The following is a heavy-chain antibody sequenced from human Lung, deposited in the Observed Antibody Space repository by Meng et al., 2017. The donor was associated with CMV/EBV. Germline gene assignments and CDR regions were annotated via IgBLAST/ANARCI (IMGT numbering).Heavy chain of an antibody. J-gene: IGHJ6*02. CDR3: ARVTIFGAYGMDV. V-gene: IGHV1-69*05. CDR2: IIPIFGTA. CDR1: GDTFSSYA. D-gene: IGHD3-3*01. Sequence: SXXVSXKASGDTFSSYAISWVRQAPGQGLEWMGGIIPIFGTANYAQKFQGRVTITTDESTSTAYMELSSLRSEDTAVYYCARVTIFGAYGMDVWGQGTMVTVSS.